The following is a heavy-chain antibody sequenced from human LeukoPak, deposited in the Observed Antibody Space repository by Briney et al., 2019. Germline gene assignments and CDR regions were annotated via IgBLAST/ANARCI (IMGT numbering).Heavy chain of an antibody. Sequence: GGSLRLSCAASGFTFSTYAIHWVRQAPGKGPEWLAVISYDGSTKYYADSVKGRFTISRDNSKNTMYLQMDSLRPEDTAVFYCAKAYCTGGSCYGRYYYGMDVWGQGTTVTVSS. J-gene: IGHJ6*02. CDR2: ISYDGSTK. V-gene: IGHV3-30*18. CDR1: GFTFSTYA. D-gene: IGHD2-15*01. CDR3: AKAYCTGGSCYGRYYYGMDV.